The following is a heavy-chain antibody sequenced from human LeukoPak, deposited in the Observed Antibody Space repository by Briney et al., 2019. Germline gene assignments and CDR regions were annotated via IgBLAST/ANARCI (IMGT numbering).Heavy chain of an antibody. CDR3: ARERSGWYGGDY. V-gene: IGHV4-39*07. CDR1: GGSISSHDCY. J-gene: IGHJ4*02. CDR2: ICYSGNT. D-gene: IGHD6-19*01. Sequence: SETLSLTRTVSGGSISSHDCYWGWIRQPPGKGLEWIGSICYSGNTHYNPSLKSRVTISVDTSKNQFSLKLRSVTAADTAVYYCARERSGWYGGDYWGQGTLVTVSS.